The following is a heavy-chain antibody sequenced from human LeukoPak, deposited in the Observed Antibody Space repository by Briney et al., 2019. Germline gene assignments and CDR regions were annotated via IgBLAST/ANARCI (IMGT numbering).Heavy chain of an antibody. D-gene: IGHD3-10*01. CDR3: ARDRGYFDY. V-gene: IGHV1-2*02. CDR2: INPNSGGT. Sequence: ASVKVSCKVSGYTLTELSMHWVRQAPGQGLEWMGWINPNSGGTNYAQKFQGRVTMTRDTSISTAYMELSRLRSDDTAVYYCARDRGYFDYWGQGTLVTVSS. J-gene: IGHJ4*02. CDR1: GYTLTELS.